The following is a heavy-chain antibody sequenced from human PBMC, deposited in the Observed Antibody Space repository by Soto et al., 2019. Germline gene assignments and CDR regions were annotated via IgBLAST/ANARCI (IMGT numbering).Heavy chain of an antibody. Sequence: SVRNAWMNWVRQAPGKGLGWVGRIKSKTDGGTTDYAAPVKGRFTISRDDSKNTLYLQMNSLKTEDTAVYYCTTEAVIDYDAFDIWGQGTMVTVSS. V-gene: IGHV3-15*07. J-gene: IGHJ3*02. D-gene: IGHD2-21*01. CDR2: IKSKTDGGTT. CDR3: TTEAVIDYDAFDI. CDR1: SVRNAW.